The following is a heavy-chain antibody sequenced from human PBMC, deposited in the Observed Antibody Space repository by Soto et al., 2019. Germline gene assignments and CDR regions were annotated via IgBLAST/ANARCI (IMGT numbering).Heavy chain of an antibody. J-gene: IGHJ3*02. Sequence: AAVKVSCKASGYTFTSFDIYWVRQATGQGLEWMGWMNPNSGDTGYALKSQGRVTMTTNTSIITAHMELSSLRSEDTAVSSCARVKLWSGHPTGAFDIWGQGTMVTVSS. CDR3: ARVKLWSGHPTGAFDI. CDR2: MNPNSGDT. CDR1: GYTFTSFD. V-gene: IGHV1-8*01. D-gene: IGHD3-3*01.